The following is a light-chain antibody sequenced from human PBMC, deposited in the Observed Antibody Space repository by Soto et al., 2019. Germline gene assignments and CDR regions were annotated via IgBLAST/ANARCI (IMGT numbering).Light chain of an antibody. CDR3: QQYNSYSTWT. J-gene: IGKJ1*01. CDR2: AAS. CDR1: QGISSY. V-gene: IGKV1-9*01. Sequence: IQFTQSPSSLSASVGDRVTITFLASQGISSYLAWYQQKPGKAPKLLIYAASTLQSGVPSRFSGSGSGTEFTLTISSLQPDDFATYYCQQYNSYSTWTCGQGTKGDIK.